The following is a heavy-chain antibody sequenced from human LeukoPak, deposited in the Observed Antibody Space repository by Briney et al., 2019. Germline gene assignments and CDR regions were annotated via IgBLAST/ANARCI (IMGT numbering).Heavy chain of an antibody. D-gene: IGHD1-26*01. CDR3: ARVNTVGAAPDY. Sequence: GRSLRLSCAASGFTFSSYGMHWVRQAPGKGLEWVAVISYDGSNKHYADSVKGRFTIPRDNSKNTLYLQMNSLRAEDTAVYYCARVNTVGAAPDYWGQGTLVTVSS. V-gene: IGHV3-30*03. CDR2: ISYDGSNK. CDR1: GFTFSSYG. J-gene: IGHJ4*02.